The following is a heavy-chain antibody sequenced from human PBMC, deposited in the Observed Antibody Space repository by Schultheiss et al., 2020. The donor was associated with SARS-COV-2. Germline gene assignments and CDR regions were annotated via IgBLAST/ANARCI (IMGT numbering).Heavy chain of an antibody. D-gene: IGHD1-26*01. CDR2: INHSGSFL. J-gene: IGHJ4*02. Sequence: ESLKISCAASGFTFSSYSMNWVRQAPGKGLEWVSSINHSGSFLYYADSVRGRFTISRDNAKNSLYLQMNRLRAEETAVYYCATSLTTGALERPFDYWGQGALVTVSS. CDR3: ATSLTTGALERPFDY. V-gene: IGHV3-21*01. CDR1: GFTFSSYS.